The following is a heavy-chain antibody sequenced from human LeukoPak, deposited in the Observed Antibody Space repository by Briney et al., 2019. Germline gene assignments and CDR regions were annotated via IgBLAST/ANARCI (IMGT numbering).Heavy chain of an antibody. J-gene: IGHJ6*03. V-gene: IGHV3-30-3*01. CDR3: ARGGGYCSGGSCYTNYYYMGV. Sequence: PGRSLRLSCAASGFTFSSYAMHWVRQAPGKGLEWVAVISYDGSNKYYADSVKGRFTISRDNSKNTLYLQMNSLRAEDTAVYYCARGGGYCSGGSCYTNYYYMGVWGKGTTVTVSS. D-gene: IGHD2-15*01. CDR2: ISYDGSNK. CDR1: GFTFSSYA.